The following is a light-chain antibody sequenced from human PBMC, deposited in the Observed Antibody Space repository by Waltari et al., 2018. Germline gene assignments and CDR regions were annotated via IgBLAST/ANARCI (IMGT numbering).Light chain of an antibody. CDR2: RVS. CDR3: MQGTHWPYT. V-gene: IGKV2-30*02. J-gene: IGKJ2*01. CDR1: QSLVQSDGTTH. Sequence: DVVMTQSPLSLPVTLGQAASISCNTRQSLVQSDGTTHLTWFQQRPGQSPRRLIYRVSKRDSGVPDRFSGSGSGTDFTLKISRVEAEDIGVYYCMQGTHWPYTFGQGTKLDIK.